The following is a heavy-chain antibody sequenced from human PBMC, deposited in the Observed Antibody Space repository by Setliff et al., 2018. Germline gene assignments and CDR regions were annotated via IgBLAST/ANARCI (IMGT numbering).Heavy chain of an antibody. J-gene: IGHJ4*02. D-gene: IGHD2-2*02. CDR2: INPRAGTT. CDR1: GYTFTNYY. V-gene: IGHV1-46*01. Sequence: ASVKVSCKASGYTFTNYYINWVRQAPGLGLEWMGIINPRAGTTSYAQKFQGRVTMTRDTSTRTVYMELSSLRCDDTAVYYCARGINTVSWTPKYWGQGTLVTVSS. CDR3: ARGINTVSWTPKY.